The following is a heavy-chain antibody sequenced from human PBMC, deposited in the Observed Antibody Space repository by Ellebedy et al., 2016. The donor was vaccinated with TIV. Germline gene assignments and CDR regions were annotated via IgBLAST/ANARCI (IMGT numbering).Heavy chain of an antibody. Sequence: GESLKISCAASGFTFSSYGIHWVRQAPGKGLEWVAVVSYDGASKYYADSVKGRFTISRDNSKSTLYLQMNSLGAEDTAVYYCARGYSSGTYWYYFDNWGQGTLVTVSP. J-gene: IGHJ4*02. CDR3: ARGYSSGTYWYYFDN. CDR1: GFTFSSYG. CDR2: VSYDGASK. D-gene: IGHD1-26*01. V-gene: IGHV3-30*03.